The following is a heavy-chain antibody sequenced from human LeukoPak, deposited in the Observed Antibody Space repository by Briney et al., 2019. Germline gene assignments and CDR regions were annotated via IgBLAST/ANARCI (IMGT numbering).Heavy chain of an antibody. CDR2: IRSKANSYAT. J-gene: IGHJ4*02. D-gene: IGHD3-22*01. V-gene: IGHV3-73*01. CDR3: TRHASSPSGYND. Sequence: GGSLKLSCAASGFTFSGSAMHWVRQASGKGLEWVGRIRSKANSYATAYAASVKGRFTISRNDSKNTAYLQMNSLKTEDTAVYYCTRHASSPSGYNDWGQGTLVTVSS. CDR1: GFTFSGSA.